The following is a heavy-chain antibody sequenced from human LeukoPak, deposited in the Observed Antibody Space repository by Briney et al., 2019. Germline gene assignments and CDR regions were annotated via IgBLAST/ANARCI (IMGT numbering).Heavy chain of an antibody. CDR3: ASTGYSSSWYGPFDY. CDR1: GGSFSGYY. V-gene: IGHV4-34*01. Sequence: SETLSLTCAVYGGSFSGYYWSWIRQPPGKGLEWIGEINHSGSTNYNPSLKSRVTISVDTSKNQFPLKLSSVTAADTAVYYCASTGYSSSWYGPFDYWGQGTLVTVSS. D-gene: IGHD6-13*01. J-gene: IGHJ4*02. CDR2: INHSGST.